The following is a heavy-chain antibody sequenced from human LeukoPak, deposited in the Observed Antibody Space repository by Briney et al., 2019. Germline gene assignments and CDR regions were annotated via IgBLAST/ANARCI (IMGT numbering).Heavy chain of an antibody. J-gene: IGHJ4*02. CDR2: INHSGET. Sequence: SETLSLTCAVSGYSISSGYYWSWIRQPPGKGLERIAPINHSGETSYNLSLKSRVTISVDTSTNQFSLKLRSVTAAGTAIYYCARYTANKSGYSFDYWGQGTLVTVSS. D-gene: IGHD3-22*01. CDR1: GYSISSGYY. V-gene: IGHV4-38-2*01. CDR3: ARYTANKSGYSFDY.